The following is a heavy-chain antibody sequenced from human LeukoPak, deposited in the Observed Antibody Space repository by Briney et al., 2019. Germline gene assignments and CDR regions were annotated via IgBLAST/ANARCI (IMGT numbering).Heavy chain of an antibody. CDR3: ARVPSGDAHHYYYLMDV. CDR2: IYPGDSDT. D-gene: IGHD5-24*01. V-gene: IGHV5-51*01. Sequence: GESLKISCQGSGYSFTSYWIAWVRQMPGKGLEWMGIIYPGDSDTRYSPSFQGQVTISADKSITTAYLQWSSLKASDTGMYYCARVPSGDAHHYYYLMDVWGKGTTVTVSS. J-gene: IGHJ6*03. CDR1: GYSFTSYW.